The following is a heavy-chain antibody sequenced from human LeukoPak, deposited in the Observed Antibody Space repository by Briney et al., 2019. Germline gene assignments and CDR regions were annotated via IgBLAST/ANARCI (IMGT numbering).Heavy chain of an antibody. J-gene: IGHJ4*02. CDR1: GFTFSSYA. D-gene: IGHD2-8*01. V-gene: IGHV3-23*01. Sequence: GGSLRLSCAASGFTFSSYAVSWVRQAPGKGLEGVSSISGSGGSTYSADSVKGRFTISRENSKNTLYLQMNSLRAEDTSLYYCAKDRSCTNDICHGDFDYWGQGTLVTVSS. CDR3: AKDRSCTNDICHGDFDY. CDR2: ISGSGGST.